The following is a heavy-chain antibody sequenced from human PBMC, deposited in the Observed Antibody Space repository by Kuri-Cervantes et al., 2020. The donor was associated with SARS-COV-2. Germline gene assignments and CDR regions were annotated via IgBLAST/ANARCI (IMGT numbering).Heavy chain of an antibody. V-gene: IGHV3-21*01. J-gene: IGHJ4*02. CDR2: ISTSSSYI. D-gene: IGHD3-22*01. CDR3: AKDPASITMIVVPLPDTMVLFY. CDR1: GFTFSSYA. Sequence: GESLKISCAASGFTFSSYAMSWVRQAPGKGLEWVSSISTSSSYIYYADSVKGRFTISRDNAKNTLYLQMNSLRAEDTAVYYCAKDPASITMIVVPLPDTMVLFYWGQGTLVTVSS.